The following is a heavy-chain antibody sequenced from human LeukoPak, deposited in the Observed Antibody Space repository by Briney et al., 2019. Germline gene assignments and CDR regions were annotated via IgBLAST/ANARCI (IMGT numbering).Heavy chain of an antibody. CDR2: ISSSSSYI. CDR3: ARDPYSGSYGNYYYYFMDV. Sequence: GGSLRLSCAASGFTFSTYSMNWVRQAPGKGLEWVSSISSSSSYIYYADSVKGRFTISRDNAKNSLYLQMNSLRAEDTAVYYCARDPYSGSYGNYYYYFMDVWGKGTTVTISS. V-gene: IGHV3-21*01. J-gene: IGHJ6*03. D-gene: IGHD1-26*01. CDR1: GFTFSTYS.